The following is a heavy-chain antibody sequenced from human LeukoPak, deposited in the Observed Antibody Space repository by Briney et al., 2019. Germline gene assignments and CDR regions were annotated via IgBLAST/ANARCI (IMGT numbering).Heavy chain of an antibody. CDR1: GFTLSDYY. V-gene: IGHV3-11*01. Sequence: GGSLRLSCAASGFTLSDYYMSWIRQAPGKGLVWVSYISSSGSTIYYADSVKGRFTISRDNAKNSLYLQMNSLRAEDTAVYYCARAGYGVNDAFDIWGQGTMVTVSS. D-gene: IGHD4-17*01. CDR3: ARAGYGVNDAFDI. CDR2: ISSSGSTI. J-gene: IGHJ3*02.